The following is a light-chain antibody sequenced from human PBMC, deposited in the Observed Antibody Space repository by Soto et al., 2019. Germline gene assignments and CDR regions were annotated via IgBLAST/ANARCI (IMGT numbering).Light chain of an antibody. CDR1: SSNIGNNY. Sequence: QSVLTQPPSVSAAPGQTVTISCSGSSSNIGNNYVSWYQQLPGTTPKLLIYDNNNRPSGIPDRFSGSKSGTSATLDITGLQPGDESDYYCTAWDSSLTVVLFGGGTKLTVL. V-gene: IGLV1-51*01. J-gene: IGLJ2*01. CDR2: DNN. CDR3: TAWDSSLTVVL.